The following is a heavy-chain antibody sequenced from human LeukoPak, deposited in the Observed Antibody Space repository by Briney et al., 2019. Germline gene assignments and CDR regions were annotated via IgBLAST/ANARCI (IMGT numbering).Heavy chain of an antibody. CDR2: IREKASGGTT. D-gene: IGHD2/OR15-2a*01. CDR3: SRWRVTSMLYS. Sequence: PGRSLRLSFTTPGLTYVDYAMACVRQTPERGLECVGSIREKASGGTTEYPASVKGRFTVSREDSRSIAYLQMDSLKIEDTAVYYCSRWRVTSMLYSWGQGTLVTVSS. CDR1: GLTYVDYA. V-gene: IGHV3-49*04. J-gene: IGHJ4*02.